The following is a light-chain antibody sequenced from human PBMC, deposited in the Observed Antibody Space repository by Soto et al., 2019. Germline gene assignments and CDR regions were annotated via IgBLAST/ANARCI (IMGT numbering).Light chain of an antibody. Sequence: EILMTQSPSTLALSPGERATLSCRASHSVSSYLAWYQQKPDKAPRLLIYDASNRATGIPARFSGSGSGTDFTLTISSLEPEDFGVYYCLQRSNSPLTFGGGTKVDIK. J-gene: IGKJ4*01. V-gene: IGKV3-11*01. CDR1: HSVSSY. CDR3: LQRSNSPLT. CDR2: DAS.